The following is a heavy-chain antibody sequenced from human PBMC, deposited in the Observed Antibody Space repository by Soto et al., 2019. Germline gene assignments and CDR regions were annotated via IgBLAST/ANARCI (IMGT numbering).Heavy chain of an antibody. J-gene: IGHJ6*02. V-gene: IGHV5-51*03. CDR3: ARISRVPAKGRNSGMDV. D-gene: IGHD2-15*01. CDR1: WGTLNHHL. CDR2: IYPDDSDT. Sequence: GGALEISLWMFWGTLNHHLGAWGVPMARKSLEWMGSIYPDDSDTRYSPSFQGQGTISADKSITTAYLQWSSLKASDNAMYFCARISRVPAKGRNSGMDVWGQGTTVTVSS.